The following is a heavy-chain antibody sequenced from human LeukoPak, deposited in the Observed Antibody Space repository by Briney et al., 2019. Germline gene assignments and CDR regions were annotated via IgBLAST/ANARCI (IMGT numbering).Heavy chain of an antibody. CDR1: GYTFTSSD. V-gene: IGHV1-8*01. CDR3: ARGVTTVTTWWFDP. Sequence: GASVKVSCKASGYTFTSSDINWVRQATGQGLEWMGGMNPNSGNTGYAQKFHGRVTMTMNTSISTAYMELSSLRSEDTAVYYCARGVTTVTTWWFDPWGQGTLVTVSS. J-gene: IGHJ5*02. D-gene: IGHD4-17*01. CDR2: MNPNSGNT.